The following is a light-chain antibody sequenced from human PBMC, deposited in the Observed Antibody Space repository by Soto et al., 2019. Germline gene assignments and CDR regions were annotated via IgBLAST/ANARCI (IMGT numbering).Light chain of an antibody. CDR2: GAS. Sequence: EIVLTQSPGTLSLSPGERATLSCRASQSVRSSYLAWYQQKPGQAPRLLTSGASSRATGIPDRFSGSGSGTDFTLTISRLEPEDFAVYYCQQYGSSPITFGQGTRLEIK. CDR3: QQYGSSPIT. J-gene: IGKJ5*01. V-gene: IGKV3-20*01. CDR1: QSVRSSY.